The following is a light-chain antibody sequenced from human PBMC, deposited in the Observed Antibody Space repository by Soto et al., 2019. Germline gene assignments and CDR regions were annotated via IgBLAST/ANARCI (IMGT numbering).Light chain of an antibody. CDR1: QSISNY. Sequence: DIPMTQSPSSLSASVGDGVTITCRASQSISNYVNWYQQKPGKAPKLLIYAASRLQSGVPSRLSGTGARTDFTITSSSLQPEDFATYYCEETFSTPSFTFGGGTKVEI. V-gene: IGKV1-39*01. J-gene: IGKJ4*01. CDR3: EETFSTPSFT. CDR2: AAS.